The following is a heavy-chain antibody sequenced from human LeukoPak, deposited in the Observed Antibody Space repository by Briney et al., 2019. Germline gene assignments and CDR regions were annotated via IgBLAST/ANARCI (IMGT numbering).Heavy chain of an antibody. V-gene: IGHV3-7*01. CDR2: IKQDGSEK. D-gene: IGHD5-18*01. Sequence: GGSLRLSCAASGFTFSSYWLSWVRQAPGKGLEWVANIKQDGSEKYYVDSVKGRFTISRDNSKNTLYLQMNSLRVEDTAVYYCAKGPSDTTLATAFDYWGQGTLVTVSS. CDR1: GFTFSSYW. CDR3: AKGPSDTTLATAFDY. J-gene: IGHJ4*02.